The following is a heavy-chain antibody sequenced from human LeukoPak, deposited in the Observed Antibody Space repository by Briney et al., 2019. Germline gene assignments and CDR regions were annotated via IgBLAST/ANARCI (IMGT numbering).Heavy chain of an antibody. D-gene: IGHD2-21*02. CDR2: INPSGGST. J-gene: IGHJ4*02. CDR3: AREMVVTATLDY. V-gene: IGHV1-46*01. Sequence: ASVKFSCKASGYTFTSYYMHWVRQAPGQGLEWMGIINPSGGSTSYAQKFQGRVTMTRDTSTSTVYMELSSLRSEDTAVYYCAREMVVTATLDYWGQGTLVTVSS. CDR1: GYTFTSYY.